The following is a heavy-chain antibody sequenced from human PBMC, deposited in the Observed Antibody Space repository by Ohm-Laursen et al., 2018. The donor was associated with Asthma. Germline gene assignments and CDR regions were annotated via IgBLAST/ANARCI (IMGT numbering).Heavy chain of an antibody. J-gene: IGHJ3*01. D-gene: IGHD2-15*01. V-gene: IGHV4-34*01. Sequence: GTLSLTCAVYGGSFSGYYWSWIRQPPGKGLDWIGIISFEGSTYYNPSLGSRLTMSVDTSKTLVSLTLSSVAVADTAMYYCAFCSGGTCYHGVFDFWGQGSMVTASS. CDR1: GGSFSGYY. CDR2: ISFEGST. CDR3: AFCSGGTCYHGVFDF.